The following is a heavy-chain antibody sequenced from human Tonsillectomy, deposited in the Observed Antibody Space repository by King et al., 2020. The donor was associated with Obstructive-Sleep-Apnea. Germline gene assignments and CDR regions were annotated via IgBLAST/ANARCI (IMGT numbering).Heavy chain of an antibody. V-gene: IGHV1-18*01. CDR2: ISGYNSKT. CDR1: GFTFTSYG. D-gene: IGHD6-13*01. CDR3: ARDVRSWTEDY. J-gene: IGHJ4*02. Sequence: VQLVESGAEVKKPGASVKVSCKTSGFTFTSYGISWVRQAPGQGLEWMGWISGYNSKTTYAQKFQGRVTLTTDTCTTTVYMELSSLRSDDTAIYYCARDVRSWTEDYWGQGTLVTVSS.